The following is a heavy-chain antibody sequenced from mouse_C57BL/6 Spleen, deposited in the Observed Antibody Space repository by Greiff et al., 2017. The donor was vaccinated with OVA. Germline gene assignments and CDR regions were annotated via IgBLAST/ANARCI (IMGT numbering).Heavy chain of an antibody. CDR1: GYTFTSYW. D-gene: IGHD2-3*01. Sequence: EVQLQQSGTVLARPGASVKMSCKTSGYTFTSYWMHWVKQRPGQGLEWIGAIYPGNSDTSYNQKFKGKAKLTAVTSASTAYMELSSLTNDDSAVYYCTSLYGYYPVYFDYWGQGTTLTVSS. J-gene: IGHJ2*01. V-gene: IGHV1-5*01. CDR3: TSLYGYYPVYFDY. CDR2: IYPGNSDT.